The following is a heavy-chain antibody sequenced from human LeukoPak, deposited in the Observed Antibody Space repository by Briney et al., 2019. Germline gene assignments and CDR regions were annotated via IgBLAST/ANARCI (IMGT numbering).Heavy chain of an antibody. V-gene: IGHV1-18*01. Sequence: ASVKVSCKASGYTFTNYGISWVRQAPGQGLEWMGWISAYNGNINYAQKLQGRVTMTTDTSTSTAYMNLRSLRSDDTAVYYCARLTRGNSGYERNPSPNYYYYYGMDVWGQGTTVTVSS. J-gene: IGHJ6*02. CDR1: GYTFTNYG. CDR3: ARLTRGNSGYERNPSPNYYYYYGMDV. D-gene: IGHD5-12*01. CDR2: ISAYNGNI.